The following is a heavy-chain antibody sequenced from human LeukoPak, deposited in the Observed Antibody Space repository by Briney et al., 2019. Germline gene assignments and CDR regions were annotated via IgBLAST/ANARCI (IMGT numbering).Heavy chain of an antibody. CDR2: MNPHSDNT. J-gene: IGHJ5*02. V-gene: IGHV1-8*01. Sequence: ASVKVSCKASGYTFTSYDINWVRQATGQELEWMGWMNPHSDNTAYAQKFQGRVTMTKNTSISTAYMELSSLRSDDTAVYYCTIRANGRRYNWFDTWGQGTLVTVSS. CDR1: GYTFTSYD. D-gene: IGHD2-8*01. CDR3: TIRANGRRYNWFDT.